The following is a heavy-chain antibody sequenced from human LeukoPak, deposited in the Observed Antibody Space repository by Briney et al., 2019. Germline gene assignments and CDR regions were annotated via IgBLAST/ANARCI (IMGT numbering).Heavy chain of an antibody. V-gene: IGHV1-18*01. J-gene: IGHJ4*02. CDR2: ISAHNGNT. Sequence: ASVKVSCKASGYTFTSYGVSWVRQAPGQGLEWMGWISAHNGNTNYAQKLQGRVTMTTDTSTSTAYMELRSLRSDDTAVYYCARGNSYDYFDWLGDWGQGTLVTVSS. D-gene: IGHD3-9*01. CDR3: ARGNSYDYFDWLGD. CDR1: GYTFTSYG.